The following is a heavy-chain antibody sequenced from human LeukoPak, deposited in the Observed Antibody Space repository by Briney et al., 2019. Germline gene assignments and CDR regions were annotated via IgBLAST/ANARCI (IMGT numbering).Heavy chain of an antibody. J-gene: IGHJ5*02. Sequence: SQTLSLTCTVSGGSISNSSFYWSWIPQPAGKGLEWIGRMQTSETFTYNPSLRGRVTISIDTSKNQFSLRLTSVTAADTAVYYCVRDGGTFITESSTDRHNWLDPWGQGSLVTVSS. D-gene: IGHD1-20*01. CDR1: GGSISNSSFY. V-gene: IGHV4-61*02. CDR3: VRDGGTFITESSTDRHNWLDP. CDR2: MQTSETF.